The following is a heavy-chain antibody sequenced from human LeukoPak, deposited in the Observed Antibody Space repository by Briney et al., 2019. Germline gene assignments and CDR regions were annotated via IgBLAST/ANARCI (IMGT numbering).Heavy chain of an antibody. Sequence: GGSLRLSCVASGFTFNNYAMNRVRQAPGKGLEWVSLISGSGGTAYYADSVKGRFSISRDKSKNTVFLQMNSLRDDDTALYFCAKSSGYSDYAWFDSWGQGTLVTVSS. CDR1: GFTFNNYA. D-gene: IGHD4-11*01. J-gene: IGHJ5*01. V-gene: IGHV3-23*01. CDR3: AKSSGYSDYAWFDS. CDR2: ISGSGGTA.